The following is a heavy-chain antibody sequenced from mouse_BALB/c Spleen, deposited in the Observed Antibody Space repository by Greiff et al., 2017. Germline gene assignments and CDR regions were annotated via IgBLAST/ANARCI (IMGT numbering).Heavy chain of an antibody. V-gene: IGHV1-7*01. CDR1: GYTFTSYW. J-gene: IGHJ2*01. CDR2: INPSTGYT. Sequence: QVHVKQSGAELAKPGASVKMSCKASGYTFTSYWMHWVKQRPGQGLEWIGYINPSTGYTEYNQKFKDKATLTADKSSSTAYMQLSSLTSEDSEVYYCARGAGYFDYWGQGTTLTVSS. CDR3: ARGAGYFDY.